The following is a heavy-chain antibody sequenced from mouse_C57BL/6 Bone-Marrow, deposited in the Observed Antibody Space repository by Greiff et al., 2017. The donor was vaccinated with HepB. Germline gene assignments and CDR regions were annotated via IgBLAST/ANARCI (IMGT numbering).Heavy chain of an antibody. J-gene: IGHJ4*01. V-gene: IGHV5-16*01. CDR2: INYDGSST. Sequence: EVQVVESEGGLVQPGSSMKLSCTASGFTFSDYYMAWVRQVPEKGLEWVANINYDGSSTYYLDSLKSRFIISRDNAKNILYLQMSSLKSEATATYYCARVSNYYAMDYWGQGTSVTVSS. CDR3: ARVSNYYAMDY. CDR1: GFTFSDYY. D-gene: IGHD5-1*01.